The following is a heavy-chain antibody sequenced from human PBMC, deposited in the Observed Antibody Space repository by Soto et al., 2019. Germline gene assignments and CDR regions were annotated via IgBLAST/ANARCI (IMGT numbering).Heavy chain of an antibody. CDR3: AKVRYFDWLCFQH. D-gene: IGHD3-9*01. Sequence: QVQLVESGGGVVQPGRSLRLSCAASGFTFSSYGMHWVRQAPGKGLEWVAVISYDGSNKYYADSVKVRFTVSRDNSKNTLYLQMNSLRAEDTAVYYCAKVRYFDWLCFQHWGQGTLVTVSS. CDR1: GFTFSSYG. J-gene: IGHJ1*01. V-gene: IGHV3-30*18. CDR2: ISYDGSNK.